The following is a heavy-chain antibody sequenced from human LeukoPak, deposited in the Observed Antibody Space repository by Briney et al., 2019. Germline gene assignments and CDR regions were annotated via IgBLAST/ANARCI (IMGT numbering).Heavy chain of an antibody. CDR1: GGTFSSYG. J-gene: IGHJ6*03. Sequence: GGALRLSCAASGGTFSSYGMSWGRQAPGKGLEGVTGISGGGGSTNYAGSVKGRFTISRDNSKNTLYLQMNSVTAEDTAVYYCAKALIGITIFYYMVVWGKGTTVTVSS. CDR3: AKALIGITIFYYMVV. CDR2: ISGGGGST. D-gene: IGHD3-9*01. V-gene: IGHV3-23*01.